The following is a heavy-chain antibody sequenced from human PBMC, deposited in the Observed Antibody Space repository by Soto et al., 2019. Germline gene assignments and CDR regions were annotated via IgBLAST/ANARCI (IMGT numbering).Heavy chain of an antibody. V-gene: IGHV1-18*01. J-gene: IGHJ5*02. Sequence: ASVKVSCKASGYTFTSYGISWVRQAPGQGLEWMGWINPYNGNTNYAQKLQGRVTMTTDTSTSTAYMELRSLKMEDTAVYYCVRPESGAYCGGDCYLYSWFDPWGQGTLVTVSS. D-gene: IGHD2-21*02. CDR2: INPYNGNT. CDR3: VRPESGAYCGGDCYLYSWFDP. CDR1: GYTFTSYG.